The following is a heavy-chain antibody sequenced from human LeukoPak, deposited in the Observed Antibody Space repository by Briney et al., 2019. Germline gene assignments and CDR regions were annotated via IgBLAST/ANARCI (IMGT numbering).Heavy chain of an antibody. D-gene: IGHD5-18*01. J-gene: IGHJ4*02. V-gene: IGHV4-39*01. CDR2: IYKSEST. Sequence: SETRSRTCTVSGGSISITRYYLGWIRQPPGKGLEWIGSIYKSESTYYNPSLKSRVTISVDTSKHQFPLKLSSVTAADTAVYYCARLWAYSYGYLDYWGQGTLVTVSS. CDR3: ARLWAYSYGYLDY. CDR1: GGSISITRYY.